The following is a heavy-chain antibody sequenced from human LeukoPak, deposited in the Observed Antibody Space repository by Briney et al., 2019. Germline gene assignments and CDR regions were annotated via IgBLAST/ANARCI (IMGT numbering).Heavy chain of an antibody. CDR3: ARSPGISVTGGDDAFDI. CDR2: ISSNGSTI. J-gene: IGHJ3*02. CDR1: GFTFSSYE. V-gene: IGHV3-48*03. D-gene: IGHD6-19*01. Sequence: GGSLRLSCAASGFTFSSYEMNWVRQAPGKGLEWISYISSNGSTIYHADSVKGRITTSRDNAKNSLYLQMNSLSAEDTAVYYCARSPGISVTGGDDAFDIWGQGTMVTVSS.